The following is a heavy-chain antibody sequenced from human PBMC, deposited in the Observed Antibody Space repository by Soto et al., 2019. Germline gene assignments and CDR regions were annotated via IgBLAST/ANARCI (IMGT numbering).Heavy chain of an antibody. Sequence: GGSLRLSCAASGFTFSSYSMNWVRQAPGKGLEWVSYISSSSSTIYYADSVKGRFTISRDNAKNSLYLQMNSLRDEDTAVYYCARGEMVYAILPRFDPWGQGTLVTVSS. CDR3: ARGEMVYAILPRFDP. CDR2: ISSSSSTI. CDR1: GFTFSSYS. V-gene: IGHV3-48*02. D-gene: IGHD2-8*01. J-gene: IGHJ5*02.